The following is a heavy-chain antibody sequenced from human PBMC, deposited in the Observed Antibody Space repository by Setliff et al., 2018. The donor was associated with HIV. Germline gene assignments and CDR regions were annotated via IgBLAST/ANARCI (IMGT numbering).Heavy chain of an antibody. Sequence: GGSLRLSCATSGFSFFNFALNWVRQAPGKGLEWVSSISSSGSYIYYADSVKGRFTISRDDATKSLFLQMDSLRAEDTAVYYCARKPRDGYYIDYWGQGTLVTVSS. V-gene: IGHV3-21*01. J-gene: IGHJ4*02. CDR2: ISSSGSYI. D-gene: IGHD3-10*01. CDR3: ARKPRDGYYIDY. CDR1: GFSFFNFA.